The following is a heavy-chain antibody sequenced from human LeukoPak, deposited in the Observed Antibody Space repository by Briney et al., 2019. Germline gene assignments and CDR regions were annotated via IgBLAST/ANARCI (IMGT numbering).Heavy chain of an antibody. V-gene: IGHV3-48*04. Sequence: PGGFLRLSCAASGFTFSSYSMNWVRQAPGKGLEWVSYISSSSSTIYYADSVKGRFTISRDNAKNSLYLQMNSLRAEDTAVYYCAREPRSYSSGWYDYWGQGTLVTGSS. CDR2: ISSSSSTI. J-gene: IGHJ4*02. CDR3: AREPRSYSSGWYDY. D-gene: IGHD6-19*01. CDR1: GFTFSSYS.